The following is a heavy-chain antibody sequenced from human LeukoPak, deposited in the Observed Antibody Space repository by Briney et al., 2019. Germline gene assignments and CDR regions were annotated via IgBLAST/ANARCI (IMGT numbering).Heavy chain of an antibody. J-gene: IGHJ6*02. CDR2: INPNSGGT. Sequence: ASVKVSCKASGYTFTSYDINWVRQATGQGLEWMGWINPNSGGTNYAQKFQGRVTMTRDTSISTAYMELSRLRSDDTAVYFCARGPHHFYGMDVWGQGTTVTVS. CDR3: ARGPHHFYGMDV. CDR1: GYTFTSYD. V-gene: IGHV1-2*02. D-gene: IGHD1-14*01.